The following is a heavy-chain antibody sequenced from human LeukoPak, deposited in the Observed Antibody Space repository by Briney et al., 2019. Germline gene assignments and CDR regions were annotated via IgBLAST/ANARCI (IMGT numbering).Heavy chain of an antibody. D-gene: IGHD2-15*01. J-gene: IGHJ6*03. CDR1: GFTFDDYA. V-gene: IGHV3-43D*03. Sequence: GGSLRLSCAASGFTFDDYAMHWVHQAPGKGLEWVSLISWDGGSTYYADSVKGRFTISRDNSKNSLYLQMNSLRAEDTALYYCAKDRGELLLGGYYYYMDVWGKGTTVTVSS. CDR2: ISWDGGST. CDR3: AKDRGELLLGGYYYYMDV.